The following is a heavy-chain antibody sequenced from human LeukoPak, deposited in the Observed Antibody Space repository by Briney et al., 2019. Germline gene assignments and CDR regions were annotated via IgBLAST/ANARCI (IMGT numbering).Heavy chain of an antibody. J-gene: IGHJ4*02. CDR1: GFTFSGYA. Sequence: GGSLTLTCVASGFTFSGYAMSWVRQAPGKGLEWVSSISSTGARTYYADPVKGRFTISRDNSKNTLFLQINSLRDEGTAVYYCAKDISGSRGYYSLFDYWGQGSLASVSS. CDR3: AKDISGSRGYYSLFDY. D-gene: IGHD3-22*01. CDR2: ISSTGART. V-gene: IGHV3-23*01.